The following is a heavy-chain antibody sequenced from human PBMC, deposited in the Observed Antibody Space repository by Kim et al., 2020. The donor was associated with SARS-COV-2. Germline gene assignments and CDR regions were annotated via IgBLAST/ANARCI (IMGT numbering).Heavy chain of an antibody. CDR1: GFTFSSYE. J-gene: IGHJ5*02. CDR2: INVGTASI. D-gene: IGHD2-21*01. Sequence: VGSLRLSCAASGFTFSSYEMNWVRQAPGKGLEWISYINVGTASIYYAGSVKGRFTVSRDDSQNSVYLYMNSLRGEDTAIYYCARETVNCGGDCYDLWGQG. V-gene: IGHV3-48*03. CDR3: ARETVNCGGDCYDL.